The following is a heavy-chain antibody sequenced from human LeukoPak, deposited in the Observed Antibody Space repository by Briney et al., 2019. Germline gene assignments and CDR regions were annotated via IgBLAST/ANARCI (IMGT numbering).Heavy chain of an antibody. D-gene: IGHD3-22*01. J-gene: IGHJ4*02. Sequence: GGSLRLSCAASGFTFSSYAMSWVRQAPGKGLEWVSTLSGSGGSTYYADSVKGRVTISRDNSKNTLYLQMNSLRAEDTAAYHCAKGSYYYDSADYFDYWGQGTLVTVSS. CDR1: GFTFSSYA. CDR3: AKGSYYYDSADYFDY. CDR2: LSGSGGST. V-gene: IGHV3-23*01.